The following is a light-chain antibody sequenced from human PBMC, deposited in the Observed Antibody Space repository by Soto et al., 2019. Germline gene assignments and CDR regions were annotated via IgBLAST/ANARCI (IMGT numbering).Light chain of an antibody. CDR3: QQTFSPFVT. CDR1: DPITDF. Sequence: DIQMTQSPPSLSASLGDSVTITCRASDPITDFLNWYQLKPGKAPRLLIYSASNVQPGVPSRFSGSGYGTDFTLTLSGLQHEDSATYYCQQTFSPFVTFGAGTKVEV. J-gene: IGKJ4*01. CDR2: SAS. V-gene: IGKV1-39*01.